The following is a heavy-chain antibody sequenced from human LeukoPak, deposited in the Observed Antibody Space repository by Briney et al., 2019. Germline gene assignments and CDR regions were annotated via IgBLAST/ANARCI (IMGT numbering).Heavy chain of an antibody. V-gene: IGHV4-59*02. D-gene: IGHD1-1*01. CDR1: SGSVTNFY. J-gene: IGHJ3*01. CDR3: ARAWEWNDGAGAFAY. Sequence: SETLSLTCTASSGSVTNFYWSWIRQSPGNGLEWLGHISYSGAPQYSPSFKSRVAISLDTSKKYVSLNLGSVTAADTAVYYCARAWEWNDGAGAFAYWGQGTMVTVSS. CDR2: ISYSGAP.